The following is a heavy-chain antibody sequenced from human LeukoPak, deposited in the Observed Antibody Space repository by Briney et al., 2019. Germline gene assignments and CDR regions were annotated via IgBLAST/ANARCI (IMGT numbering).Heavy chain of an antibody. CDR1: GGSISSYY. Sequence: SDTLSLTCTVSGGSISSYYWSWIRQPPGKGLEWIGYIYYSGSTNYNPSLKSRVTISVDTSKNQFSLKLSSVTAADTAVYYCARLPRWSGYFQHWGQGTLVTVSS. V-gene: IGHV4-59*08. CDR3: ARLPRWSGYFQH. D-gene: IGHD6-13*01. J-gene: IGHJ1*01. CDR2: IYYSGST.